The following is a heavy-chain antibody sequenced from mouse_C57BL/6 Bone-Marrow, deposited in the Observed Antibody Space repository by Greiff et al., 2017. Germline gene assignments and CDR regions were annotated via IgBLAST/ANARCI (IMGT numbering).Heavy chain of an antibody. J-gene: IGHJ1*03. CDR3: VRHYYGRRGDWYFDV. V-gene: IGHV10-1*01. D-gene: IGHD1-1*01. Sequence: EVQRVESGGGLVQPTGSLKLSCAASGFSFNTYAMNWVRQAPGKGLEWVARIRSKSNNYATYYADSVKDRFTISRDDSESMLYLQMNNLKTEDTAMYYCVRHYYGRRGDWYFDVWGTGTTGTVSS. CDR2: IRSKSNNYAT. CDR1: GFSFNTYA.